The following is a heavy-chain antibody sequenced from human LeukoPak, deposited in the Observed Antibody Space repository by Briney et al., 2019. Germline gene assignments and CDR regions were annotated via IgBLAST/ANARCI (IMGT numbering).Heavy chain of an antibody. V-gene: IGHV1-69*04. CDR1: GGTFSRYA. D-gene: IGHD3-16*01. CDR2: IIPILGIT. CDR3: ARDPSGGYVPYFDY. Sequence: SVKVSCKASGGTFSRYAISWVRQAPGQGLEWMGRIIPILGITNYAQKFQGRVTITSDKSTSTAYMELSSLRSDDTAVYYCARDPSGGYVPYFDYWGQGTLVTVSP. J-gene: IGHJ4*02.